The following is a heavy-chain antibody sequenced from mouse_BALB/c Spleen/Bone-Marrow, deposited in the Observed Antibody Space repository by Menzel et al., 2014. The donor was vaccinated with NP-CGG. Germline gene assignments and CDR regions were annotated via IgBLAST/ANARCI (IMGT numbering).Heavy chain of an antibody. CDR3: ARGNYGNYVDCFDY. Sequence: EVKLMESGGGLVQPGGSLKLSCAASGFTFSSYGMSWVRQTPDKRLELVASINSNGGSTYYPDSVKGRFTISRENAKNTLSLQMRSLKSEDTAMYYCARGNYGNYVDCFDYWGQGTTLTVSS. CDR2: INSNGGST. D-gene: IGHD2-1*01. J-gene: IGHJ2*01. CDR1: GFTFSSYG. V-gene: IGHV5-6-3*01.